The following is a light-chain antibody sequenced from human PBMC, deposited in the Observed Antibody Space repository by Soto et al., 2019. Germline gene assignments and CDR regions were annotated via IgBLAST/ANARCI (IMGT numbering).Light chain of an antibody. CDR2: GVS. Sequence: EIVMTQSPATLSVSPGEGATLSCRASQGLTTKLAWYQQKPGQAPRLLIYGVSSRATDIPDRFSGSGSGTDFTLTISRLEPEDFAVYYCQQYGSSPGTFGQGTKVDIK. CDR1: QGLTTK. CDR3: QQYGSSPGT. V-gene: IGKV3-20*01. J-gene: IGKJ1*01.